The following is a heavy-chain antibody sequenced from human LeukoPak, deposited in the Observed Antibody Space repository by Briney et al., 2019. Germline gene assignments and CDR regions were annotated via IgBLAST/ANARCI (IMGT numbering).Heavy chain of an antibody. CDR1: GFTFSSYA. J-gene: IGHJ4*02. Sequence: PGGSLRLSCAASGFTFSSYAMSWVRQAPGKGLEWVSAISGSGGSTYYADSVKGRFTISRDNSKNTLYLQMNSLRAEDTAVYYCAKENVVREYYYDSSGYPPTLYYWGQGTLVTVSS. CDR2: ISGSGGST. CDR3: AKENVVREYYYDSSGYPPTLYY. V-gene: IGHV3-23*01. D-gene: IGHD3-22*01.